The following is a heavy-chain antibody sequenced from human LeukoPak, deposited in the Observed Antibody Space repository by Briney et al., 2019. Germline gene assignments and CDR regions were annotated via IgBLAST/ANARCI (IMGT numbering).Heavy chain of an antibody. Sequence: GGSLRLSCAASGFIVSSNYMSWVRQAPGKGLEWVSVIYGGNTYYADSVKGRFTISRDNSKNALFLQMNSLRAEDTAVYFCARGHDERPIRLEVAHYWGQGTLVTVSS. J-gene: IGHJ4*02. CDR3: ARGHDERPIRLEVAHY. CDR2: IYGGNT. V-gene: IGHV3-66*01. D-gene: IGHD5-24*01. CDR1: GFIVSSNY.